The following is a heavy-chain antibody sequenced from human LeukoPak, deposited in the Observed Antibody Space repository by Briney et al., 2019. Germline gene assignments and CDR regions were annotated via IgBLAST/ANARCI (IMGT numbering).Heavy chain of an antibody. V-gene: IGHV5-51*01. CDR3: ARQGGLAAPGGALDH. Sequence: GESLKFSCKGSGYSFTSHWIGWVRQMPGKGLEWMGIIYPGDSDARYSPSFQGQVTISADKSINTAYVQWNSLKASDTAMYYCARQGGLAAPGGALDHWGQGTLVTVSS. D-gene: IGHD6-13*01. J-gene: IGHJ4*02. CDR1: GYSFTSHW. CDR2: IYPGDSDA.